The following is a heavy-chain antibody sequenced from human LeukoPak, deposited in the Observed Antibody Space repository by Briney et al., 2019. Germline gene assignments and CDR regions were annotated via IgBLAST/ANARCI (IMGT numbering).Heavy chain of an antibody. Sequence: ASETLSLTCAVSGYSISSGYYWGWIRQPPGKGLEGIGSIYHSGSTYYGPSLKSRVTISVDTSKNQFSLKLSSVTAADTAVYYCASVLGATTKLDYWGKGTLVTVSS. V-gene: IGHV4-38-2*01. CDR1: GYSISSGYY. CDR2: IYHSGST. J-gene: IGHJ4*02. D-gene: IGHD1-26*01. CDR3: ASVLGATTKLDY.